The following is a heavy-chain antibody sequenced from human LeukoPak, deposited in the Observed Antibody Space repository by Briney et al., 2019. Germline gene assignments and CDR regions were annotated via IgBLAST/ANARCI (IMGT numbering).Heavy chain of an antibody. V-gene: IGHV1-69*01. CDR2: IIPIFGAA. CDR3: ARDPSYSRHGQKDCSSTSCYPKQDYEGDDY. D-gene: IGHD2-2*01. CDR1: GGTFSSYA. J-gene: IGHJ4*02. Sequence: ASVKVSCKASGGTFSSYASSWVRQAPGQGLEWMGGIIPIFGAANYAQKFQGRVTITADESTSTAYIELSSLRYEDPAVYYCARDPSYSRHGQKDCSSTSCYPKQDYEGDDYWGQGTLVTVSS.